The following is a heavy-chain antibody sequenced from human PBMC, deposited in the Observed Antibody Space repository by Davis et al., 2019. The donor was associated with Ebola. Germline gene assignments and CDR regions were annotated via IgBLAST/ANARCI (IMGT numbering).Heavy chain of an antibody. D-gene: IGHD4-17*01. CDR3: ARGGYGDYSDAFDI. V-gene: IGHV4-59*01. CDR1: GGSISSYY. Sequence: PSETLSLTCTVSGGSISSYYWSWIRQPPGKGLEWIGYIYYSGSTNYNPSLKSRVTISVDTSKNQFSLKLSSVTAADTAVYYCARGGYGDYSDAFDIWGQGTMVTVSS. J-gene: IGHJ3*02. CDR2: IYYSGST.